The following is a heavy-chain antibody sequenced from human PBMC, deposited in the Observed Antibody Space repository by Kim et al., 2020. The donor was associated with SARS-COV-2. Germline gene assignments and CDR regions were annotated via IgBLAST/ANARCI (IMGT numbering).Heavy chain of an antibody. Sequence: LKSRVTISVDTSKNQFSLKLSSVTAADTAVYYCARSFVVVVAATPNWFDPWGQGTLVTVSS. D-gene: IGHD2-15*01. CDR3: ARSFVVVVAATPNWFDP. V-gene: IGHV4-31*02. J-gene: IGHJ5*02.